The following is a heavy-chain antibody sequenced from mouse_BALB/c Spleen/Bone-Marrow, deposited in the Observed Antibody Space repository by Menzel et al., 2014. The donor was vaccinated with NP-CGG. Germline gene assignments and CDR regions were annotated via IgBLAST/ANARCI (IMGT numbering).Heavy chain of an antibody. CDR3: ARQLGLRWAMDY. J-gene: IGHJ4*01. CDR1: GFTFSSYT. Sequence: EVKLVESGGGLVQPGGSLKLSCAASGFTFSSYTVSWVRQTPEKRLEWVAYISNGGGSTYCPDTVKGRFTISRDNAKNTLYLQMSSLKSEDTAMYYCARQLGLRWAMDYWGQGTSVTVSS. D-gene: IGHD3-1*01. CDR2: ISNGGGST. V-gene: IGHV5-12-2*01.